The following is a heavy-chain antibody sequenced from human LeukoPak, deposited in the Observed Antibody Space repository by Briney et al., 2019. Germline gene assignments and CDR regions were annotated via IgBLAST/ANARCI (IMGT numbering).Heavy chain of an antibody. Sequence: SETLSLTCTVSGGSISSYYWSWIRQPPGKGLEWIGYIYYSGSTNYNPSLKSRVTISLDTSKNQFSLKLSHTTAADTPVVYCARGAIDFDPWGQGTMVTVSS. V-gene: IGHV4-59*01. CDR3: ARGAIDFDP. J-gene: IGHJ5*02. CDR2: IYYSGST. CDR1: GGSISSYY.